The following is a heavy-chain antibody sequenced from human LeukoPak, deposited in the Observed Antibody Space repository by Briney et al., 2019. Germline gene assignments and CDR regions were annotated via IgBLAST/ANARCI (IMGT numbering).Heavy chain of an antibody. CDR3: APEKDLLLDS. CDR1: GYSLSELS. V-gene: IGHV1-24*01. Sequence: EASVKVSCKVSGYSLSELSTHWVRQAPGQGLEGMGGFDPGDDETIYAQNVQGRVTITEDTSTDTAYLELSSLRSEDTAVYFCAPEKDLLLDSWGKGTPVTVSS. CDR2: FDPGDDET. J-gene: IGHJ5*01.